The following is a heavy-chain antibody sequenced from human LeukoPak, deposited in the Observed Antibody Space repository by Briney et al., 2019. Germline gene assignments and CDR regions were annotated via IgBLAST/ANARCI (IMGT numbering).Heavy chain of an antibody. V-gene: IGHV1-2*06. Sequence: ASVKVSCTASGYTFTNYHIAWVRQAPGQGLEWMGRINPNSGGTNYAQKFQGRVTMTRDTSISTAYMELSRLRSDDTAVYYCARTPSYNPTQVDYWGQGTLVTVSS. J-gene: IGHJ4*02. CDR3: ARTPSYNPTQVDY. D-gene: IGHD1-14*01. CDR2: INPNSGGT. CDR1: GYTFTNYH.